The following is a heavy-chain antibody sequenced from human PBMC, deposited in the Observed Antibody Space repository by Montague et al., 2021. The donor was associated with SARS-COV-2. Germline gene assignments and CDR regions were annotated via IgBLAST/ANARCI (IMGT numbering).Heavy chain of an antibody. D-gene: IGHD3-9*01. CDR3: ASSGITLTGLDAFDI. V-gene: IGHV6-1*01. J-gene: IGHJ3*02. CDR2: TYYRSKWYS. CDR1: GNSVSSKSVA. Sequence: CAISGNSVSSKSVAWNWLRQSPSRGLEWLGRTYYRSKWYSDYAESVKXXLVITPDTSKNQVSLQLNSVIPEDTAVYFCASSGITLTGLDAFDIWGQGTMVTVSS.